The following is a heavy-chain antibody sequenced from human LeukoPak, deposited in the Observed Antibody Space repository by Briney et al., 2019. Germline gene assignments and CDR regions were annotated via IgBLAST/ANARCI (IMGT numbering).Heavy chain of an antibody. D-gene: IGHD6-19*01. CDR3: ARGNPGIAVAGLDY. J-gene: IGHJ4*02. CDR1: GGSISSYY. V-gene: IGHV4-4*07. CDR2: IYTSGST. Sequence: SETLSLTCTVSGGSISSYYWSWIRQPAGKGLEWIGRIYTSGSTNYNPSLKSRVTISVDTSKNQFSLKLSSVTAADTAVYYCARGNPGIAVAGLDYWGQGTLVTVSS.